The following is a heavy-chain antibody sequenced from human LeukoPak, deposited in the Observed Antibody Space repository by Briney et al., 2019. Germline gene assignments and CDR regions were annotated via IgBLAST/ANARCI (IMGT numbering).Heavy chain of an antibody. J-gene: IGHJ4*02. Sequence: GESLKISCAASGFTFSSYWTHWDRQAPGKGLVWVSRINSDGSSTSYADSVKGRFTISRDNAKNTLYLQMNSLRAEDTAVYYCARGPYSANYYVGDYWGQGTLVTVSS. CDR1: GFTFSSYW. CDR3: ARGPYSANYYVGDY. CDR2: INSDGSST. V-gene: IGHV3-74*01. D-gene: IGHD1-26*01.